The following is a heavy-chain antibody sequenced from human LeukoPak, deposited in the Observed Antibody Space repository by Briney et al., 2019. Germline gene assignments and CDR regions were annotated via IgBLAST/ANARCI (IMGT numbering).Heavy chain of an antibody. CDR2: INWNGGST. CDR1: GFTFDDYG. D-gene: IGHD3-10*02. V-gene: IGHV3-20*04. J-gene: IGHJ4*02. Sequence: GGSLRLSCAASGFTFDDYGMRWVRQAPGKGLECVSGINWNGGSTGYADSVKGRFTISRDNAKNSLYLQMNSLRAEDTAVYYCARRCSAARPSFDYWGQGTLVTVSS. CDR3: ARRCSAARPSFDY.